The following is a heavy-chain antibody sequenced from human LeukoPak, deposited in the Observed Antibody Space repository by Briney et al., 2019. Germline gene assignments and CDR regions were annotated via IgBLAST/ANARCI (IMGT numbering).Heavy chain of an antibody. D-gene: IGHD6-19*01. CDR3: ARERRLGGWHTEQGHNWFDP. CDR2: IYTSGST. Sequence: SETLSLTCTVSGGSISSGSYYWSWIRQPAGKGLEWIGRIYTSGSTNYNPSLKSRVTISVDTSKNQFSLKLSSVTAADTAVYYCARERRLGGWHTEQGHNWFDPWGQGTLVTVSS. CDR1: GGSISSGSYY. J-gene: IGHJ5*02. V-gene: IGHV4-61*02.